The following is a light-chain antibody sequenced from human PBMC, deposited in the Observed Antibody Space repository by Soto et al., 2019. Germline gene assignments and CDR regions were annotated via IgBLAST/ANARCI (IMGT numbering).Light chain of an antibody. CDR3: QQYDNWPRT. CDR2: GAS. CDR1: QSVSSN. Sequence: IVLTQSPATLSVSQGDTATLSCRANQSVSSNLAWYQQKPGQAPRLLIYGASTRATAIPARFSGSGSGTDFTLTISSLQSEDFAFFYCQQYDNWPRTFGQGTKVDIK. V-gene: IGKV3-15*01. J-gene: IGKJ1*01.